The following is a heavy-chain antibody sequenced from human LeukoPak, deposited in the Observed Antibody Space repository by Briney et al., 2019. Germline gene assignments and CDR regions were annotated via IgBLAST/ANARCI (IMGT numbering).Heavy chain of an antibody. CDR2: IYPGDSDT. D-gene: IGHD3-10*01. J-gene: IGHJ3*02. CDR3: ARSDYGSGSYTAFDI. Sequence: GESLKISCKGSGYSFTSYWIGWVRQMPGKGLEWMGIIYPGDSDTRYSPSSQGQVTISADKSISTAYLQWSGLKASDTAMYYCARSDYGSGSYTAFDIWGQGTMVTVSS. V-gene: IGHV5-51*01. CDR1: GYSFTSYW.